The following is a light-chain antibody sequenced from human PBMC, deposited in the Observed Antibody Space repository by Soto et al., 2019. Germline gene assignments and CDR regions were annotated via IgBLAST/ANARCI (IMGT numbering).Light chain of an antibody. J-gene: IGKJ1*01. CDR3: QQYGSPPTT. Sequence: EIVLTQSPGTLSLSPGERATLSCRASQSVTSNYLAWYQQKPGQAPRLLIFGASIRDTGIPDRFSGSGSGTDFTLTISRLEPEDFAVYHCQQYGSPPTTFGQGTKVDIK. CDR1: QSVTSNY. CDR2: GAS. V-gene: IGKV3-20*01.